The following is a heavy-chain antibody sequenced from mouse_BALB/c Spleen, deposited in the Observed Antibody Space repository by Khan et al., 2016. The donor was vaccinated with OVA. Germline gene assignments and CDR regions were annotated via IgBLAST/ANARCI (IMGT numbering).Heavy chain of an antibody. CDR2: ISYSGST. CDR1: GYSITSGYG. CDR3: ARTARIKY. V-gene: IGHV3-2*02. J-gene: IGHJ2*01. D-gene: IGHD1-2*01. Sequence: EVKLLESGPGLVKPSQSLSLTCTVTGYSITSGYGWNWIRQFPGNKLKRMGYISYSGSTNYNPSLKSRISITRDTSKNQFFLQLNSVTTEDTATYYCARTARIKYWGQGTTLTVSS.